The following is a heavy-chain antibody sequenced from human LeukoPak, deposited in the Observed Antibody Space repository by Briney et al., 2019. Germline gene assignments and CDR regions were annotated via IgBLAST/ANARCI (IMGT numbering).Heavy chain of an antibody. J-gene: IGHJ4*02. Sequence: GGSLRLSCAASGFTFSSYGMSWVRQAPGKGLEWVSYISSSGSTIYYADSVKGRFTISRDNAKNSLYLQMNSLRAEDTAVYYCARDPRGYYFDYWGQGTLVTVSS. CDR1: GFTFSSYG. V-gene: IGHV3-48*04. CDR3: ARDPRGYYFDY. CDR2: ISSSGSTI.